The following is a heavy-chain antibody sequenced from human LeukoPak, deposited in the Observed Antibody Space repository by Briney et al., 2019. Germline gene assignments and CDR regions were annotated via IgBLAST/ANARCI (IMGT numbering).Heavy chain of an antibody. CDR1: GFTVSSNS. CDR3: AKDREMATITDY. J-gene: IGHJ4*02. CDR2: IYSSVT. Sequence: GGSLRLSCTVSGFTVSSNSMSWVRQAPGKGLEWVSFIYSSVTHYSDSVKGRFTISRDNSKNTLFLQMNSLRAEDTAVYYCAKDREMATITDYWGQGTLVTVSS. D-gene: IGHD5-24*01. V-gene: IGHV3-53*01.